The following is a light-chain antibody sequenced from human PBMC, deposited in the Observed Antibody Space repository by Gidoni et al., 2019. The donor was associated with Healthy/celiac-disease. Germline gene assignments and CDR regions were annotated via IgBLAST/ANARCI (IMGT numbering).Light chain of an antibody. V-gene: IGKV3-15*01. CDR1: QSVSSN. CDR3: QPYNNWSRT. Sequence: EIVMTQSPATLSVSPGERATLSCRASQSVSSNLAWYQQKPGQAPRLLIYGASTRATGIPARFSGSGSGTEFTLTISSLQSEDFAVYYCQPYNNWSRTFGGGTKVEIK. CDR2: GAS. J-gene: IGKJ4*01.